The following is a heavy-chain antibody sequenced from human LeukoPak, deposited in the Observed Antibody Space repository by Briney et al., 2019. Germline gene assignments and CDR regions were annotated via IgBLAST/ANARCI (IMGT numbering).Heavy chain of an antibody. J-gene: IGHJ4*02. V-gene: IGHV4-59*01. CDR1: GGSISSYC. CDR3: ARGGSSWPFDY. D-gene: IGHD6-13*01. Sequence: PSETLSLTCTVSGGSISSYCWSWIRQPPGKGLEWIGYIYYSGSTNYNPSLKSRVTISVDTSKNQFSLKLSSVTAADTAAYYCARGGSSWPFDYWGQGTLVTVSS. CDR2: IYYSGST.